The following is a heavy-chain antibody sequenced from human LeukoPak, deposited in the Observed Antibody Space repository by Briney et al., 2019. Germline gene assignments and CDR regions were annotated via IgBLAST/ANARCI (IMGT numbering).Heavy chain of an antibody. D-gene: IGHD3-9*01. CDR1: GGSISSYY. Sequence: PSETLSLTCTVSGGSISSYYWSWIRQPPGKGLEWIGYIYYSGSTNYNPSLKSRVTISVDTSKNQFSLKLSSVTAADTAVYYCARHFTYYDILTGFTRTPRWAPFDPWGQGTLVTVSS. V-gene: IGHV4-59*08. CDR3: ARHFTYYDILTGFTRTPRWAPFDP. J-gene: IGHJ5*02. CDR2: IYYSGST.